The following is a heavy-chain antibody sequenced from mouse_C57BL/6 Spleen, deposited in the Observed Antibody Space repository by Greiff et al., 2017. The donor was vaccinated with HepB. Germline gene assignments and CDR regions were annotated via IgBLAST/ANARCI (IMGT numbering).Heavy chain of an antibody. Sequence: QVQLQQPGAELVKPGASVKLSCKASGYTFTSYWMHWVKQRPGQGLEWIGMIHPNSGSTNYNEKFKSKATLTVDKSSTTAYMQLSSLTSENSEVYYCAREKYSIYEDYYATNYGVQGTGGTVSS. CDR2: IHPNSGST. D-gene: IGHD2-5*01. CDR1: GYTFTSYW. J-gene: IGHJ4*01. CDR3: AREKYSIYEDYYATNY. V-gene: IGHV1-64*01.